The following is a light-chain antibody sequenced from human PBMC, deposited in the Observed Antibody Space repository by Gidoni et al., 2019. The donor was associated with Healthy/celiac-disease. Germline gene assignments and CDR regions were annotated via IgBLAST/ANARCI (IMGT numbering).Light chain of an antibody. CDR2: GAS. V-gene: IGKV3-20*01. CDR3: QQYGSSPRT. J-gene: IGKJ1*01. Sequence: EIVLTQSPGTLSLSPGERATLSCRASQSVSSSYLAWYKQKPGQAPRLLIYGASSRATGIPDRFSGSGSGTDFTLTISRLEPEDFAVYYCQQYGSSPRTFGQXTKVEIK. CDR1: QSVSSSY.